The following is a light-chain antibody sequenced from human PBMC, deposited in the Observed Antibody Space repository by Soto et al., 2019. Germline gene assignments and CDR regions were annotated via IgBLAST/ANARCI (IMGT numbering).Light chain of an antibody. CDR1: KLGDKY. J-gene: IGLJ2*01. V-gene: IGLV3-1*01. CDR3: QAWESNTVV. Sequence: SYELTQPPSVSVSPGQTASITYSGDKLGDKYASWYQQKPGQTPVLVIYQDRQRPSGIPERFSGSNSGNTATLTISGTQTMDEADYYCQAWESNTVVFGGGTQLTAL. CDR2: QDR.